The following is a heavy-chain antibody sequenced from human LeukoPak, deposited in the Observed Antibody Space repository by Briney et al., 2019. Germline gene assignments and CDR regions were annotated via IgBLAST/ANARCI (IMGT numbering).Heavy chain of an antibody. CDR2: IYSGGST. V-gene: IGHV3-53*01. CDR1: GFTVSSNY. Sequence: GGSLRLSCAASGFTVSSNYMSWVRQAPGKGLEWVSVIYSGGSTDYADSVKGRFTISRDSSENTLYLQMNSLRAEDTAVYYCATRYSSVWPTLDCWGQGTLVTVSS. J-gene: IGHJ4*02. CDR3: ATRYSSVWPTLDC. D-gene: IGHD6-19*01.